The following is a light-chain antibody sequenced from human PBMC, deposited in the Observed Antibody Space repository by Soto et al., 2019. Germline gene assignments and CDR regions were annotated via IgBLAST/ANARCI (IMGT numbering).Light chain of an antibody. V-gene: IGLV1-40*01. Sequence: QSALTQPPSASGTPGQRVSISCSGDSSTFATNYVHWYQQLPGAAPKLLIYGNINRPSGVPDRFSGSKSGTSASLAITGLQAEDEAHYYCHSFDSRLIGLLFGGGTKLTVL. J-gene: IGLJ2*01. CDR2: GNI. CDR3: HSFDSRLIGLL. CDR1: SSTFATNY.